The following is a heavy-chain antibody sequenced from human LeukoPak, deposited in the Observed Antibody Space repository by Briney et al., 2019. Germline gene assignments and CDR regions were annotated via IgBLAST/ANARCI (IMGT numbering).Heavy chain of an antibody. D-gene: IGHD3-10*01. J-gene: IGHJ4*02. Sequence: GGSLRLSCAASGFTFSSYWMHWVRQAPGKGLVWVSGISTDGSSTSYADSVKGRFTISRDNAKNTLYLQMNSLRGEDTAVYYCARERSGSFDYWGQGTLVAVSS. V-gene: IGHV3-74*01. CDR2: ISTDGSST. CDR1: GFTFSSYW. CDR3: ARERSGSFDY.